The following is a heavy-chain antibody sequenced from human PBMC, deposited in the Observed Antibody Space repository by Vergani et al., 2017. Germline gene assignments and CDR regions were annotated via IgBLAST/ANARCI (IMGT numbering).Heavy chain of an antibody. D-gene: IGHD4-17*01. J-gene: IGHJ4*02. V-gene: IGHV3-49*04. Sequence: EVQLVESGGGLVKPGGSLRLSCAASGFTFSNAWMSWVRQAPGKGLEWVGFIRSKAYGGTTEYAASVKGRFTISRDDSKSIAYLQMNSLKTEDTAVYYCTRDPWPNDYGDYYYFDYWGQGTLVTVSS. CDR1: GFTFSNAW. CDR3: TRDPWPNDYGDYYYFDY. CDR2: IRSKAYGGTT.